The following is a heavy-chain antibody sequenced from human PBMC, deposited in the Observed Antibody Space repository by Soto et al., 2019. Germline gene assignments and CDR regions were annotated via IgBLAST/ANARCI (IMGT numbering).Heavy chain of an antibody. CDR1: GFSFRDHS. V-gene: IGHV3-48*02. Sequence: GGSLRLSCVGSGFSFRDHSMNWGRQPPGKGLQWISYISSSSENIYYADSVKGRFTVSRDNAKNTLFLQMNSQRDDDSAIYYCARLPKGSVVTGWGQGSLVTVSS. D-gene: IGHD2-21*02. CDR3: ARLPKGSVVTG. CDR2: ISSSSENI. J-gene: IGHJ4*01.